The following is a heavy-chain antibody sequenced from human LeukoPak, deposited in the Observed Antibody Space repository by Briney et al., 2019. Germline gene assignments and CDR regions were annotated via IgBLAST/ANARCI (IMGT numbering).Heavy chain of an antibody. CDR1: GGSFSGYY. V-gene: IGHV4-34*01. CDR2: INHSGST. D-gene: IGHD2-8*01. Sequence: SETLSLTCAVYGGSFSGYYWSWIRQPPGKGLEWIGEINHSGSTNYNPSLKSRVTISVDTSKNQFSLKLSSVTAADTAVYYCASLGGGYCTNGVCIDYWGQGTLVTVSS. J-gene: IGHJ4*02. CDR3: ASLGGGYCTNGVCIDY.